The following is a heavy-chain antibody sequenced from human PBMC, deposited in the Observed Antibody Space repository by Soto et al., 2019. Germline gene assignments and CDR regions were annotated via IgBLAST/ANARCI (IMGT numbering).Heavy chain of an antibody. CDR3: ARGGQQLVRWFDP. V-gene: IGHV3-23*01. Sequence: GGSLRLSCAASGFTFRDYAVNWVRLSPGKGLEWVSDISGNGNSARYADSVKGRFTISRDNSKNTLYLQMNSLRAEDTAVYYCARGGQQLVRWFDPWGQGTLVTVSS. CDR2: ISGNGNSA. CDR1: GFTFRDYA. D-gene: IGHD6-13*01. J-gene: IGHJ5*02.